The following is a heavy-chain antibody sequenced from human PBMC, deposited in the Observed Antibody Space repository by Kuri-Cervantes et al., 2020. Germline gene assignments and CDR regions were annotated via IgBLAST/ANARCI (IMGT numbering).Heavy chain of an antibody. D-gene: IGHD5-18*01. V-gene: IGHV4-59*01. J-gene: IGHJ6*03. CDR3: ARGAADTAMPSFYYYYYYMDV. CDR2: IYYSGST. Sequence: SETLSLTCTVSGGSISGYYWSWIRQPPGKGLEWIGYIYYSGSTNYNPSLKSRVTISVDTSKNQFSLKLSSVTAADTAVYYCARGAADTAMPSFYYYYYYMDVWGKGTTVTVSS. CDR1: GGSISGYY.